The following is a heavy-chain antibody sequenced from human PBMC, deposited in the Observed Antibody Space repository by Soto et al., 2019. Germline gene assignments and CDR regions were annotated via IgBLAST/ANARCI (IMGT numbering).Heavy chain of an antibody. CDR1: GVTCGSYS. V-gene: IGHV3-21*01. D-gene: IGHD3-22*01. CDR3: ARAGSPGFFYDSSRVAY. CDR2: ISSSSSYI. Sequence: GGILEISCAASGVTCGSYSMYWVRQAPGKGVEWVSSISSSSSYIYYADSVKGRLTISRDNAKNSLYLQMNSLRVEDTAVYYCARAGSPGFFYDSSRVAYWVHGT. J-gene: IGHJ4*01.